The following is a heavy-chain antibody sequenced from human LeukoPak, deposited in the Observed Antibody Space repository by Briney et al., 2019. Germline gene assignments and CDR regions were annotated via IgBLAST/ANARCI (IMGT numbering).Heavy chain of an antibody. CDR3: AGLDTAMITSSDY. D-gene: IGHD5-18*01. CDR1: GYTFTNYD. CDR2: MNPNSGNT. V-gene: IGHV1-8*01. Sequence: ASVKVSCKTSGYTFTNYDINWVRQATGQGLEWMGWMNPNSGNTGYAQKFQGRVTMTRNISTSTAYMELSSLRSEDTAVYYCAGLDTAMITSSDYWGQGTLVTVSS. J-gene: IGHJ4*02.